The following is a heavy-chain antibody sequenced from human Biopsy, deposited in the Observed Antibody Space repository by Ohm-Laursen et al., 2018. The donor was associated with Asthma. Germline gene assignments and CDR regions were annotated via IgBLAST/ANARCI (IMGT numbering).Heavy chain of an antibody. CDR3: ERGDSSNWSHYYFDY. V-gene: IGHV3-53*01. J-gene: IGHJ4*02. Sequence: SLRLSRAASGFAVSRDYMFWVRQAPGKGLEWVSVIYSGGTSHTADSVRGRFTSSRDYSKNTLYLQMHSLRAEDTAVYYCERGDSSNWSHYYFDYWGQGTLVTVSS. D-gene: IGHD3-22*01. CDR2: IYSGGTS. CDR1: GFAVSRDY.